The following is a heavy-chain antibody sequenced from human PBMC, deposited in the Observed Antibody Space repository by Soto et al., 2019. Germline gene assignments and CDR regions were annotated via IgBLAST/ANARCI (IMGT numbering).Heavy chain of an antibody. CDR2: IYWDDDK. J-gene: IGHJ4*02. CDR1: GFSLTTSGVG. Sequence: QITLNESGPTQVKPRQTLTLTCTFSGFSLTTSGVGVGWIRQSPGKAPEWLALIYWDDDKRYSPSLKSRLTITKDPSKNQVVLTMADSDPADTATYYCAHRVLRTVFGLVTTTAIYFDFWGQGTPVAVSS. CDR3: AHRVLRTVFGLVTTTAIYFDF. V-gene: IGHV2-5*02. D-gene: IGHD3-3*01.